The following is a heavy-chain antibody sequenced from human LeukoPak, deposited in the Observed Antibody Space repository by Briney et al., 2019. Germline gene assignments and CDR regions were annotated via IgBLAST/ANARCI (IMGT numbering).Heavy chain of an antibody. CDR1: GFTFDDYA. D-gene: IGHD6-19*01. J-gene: IGHJ4*02. Sequence: GGSLRLSCAASGFTFDDYAMHWVRQAPGKGLEWISGISWNSHSIGYADSVKGRFTISRDNAKNSLYLQMNSLRAEDTALYYYAKDIAVAAFYYFDYWGQGTLVTVSS. CDR3: AKDIAVAAFYYFDY. CDR2: ISWNSHSI. V-gene: IGHV3-9*01.